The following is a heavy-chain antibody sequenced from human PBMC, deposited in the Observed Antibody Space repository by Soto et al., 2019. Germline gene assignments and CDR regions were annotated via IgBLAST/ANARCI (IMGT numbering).Heavy chain of an antibody. CDR3: AEGGIRDTVTVSAFLLNRSTDL. CDR2: INSDGSGA. V-gene: IGHV3-74*01. Sequence: PGKGLGWVSRINSDGSGAYYADPVKGRFTISRDNAKNTVYLQMNSLRAEDTALFFRAEGGIRDTVTVSAFLLNRSTDL. D-gene: IGHD4-17*01. J-gene: IGHJ2*01.